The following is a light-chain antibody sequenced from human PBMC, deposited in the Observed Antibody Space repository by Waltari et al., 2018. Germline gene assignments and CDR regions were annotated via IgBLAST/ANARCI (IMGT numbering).Light chain of an antibody. CDR2: AAS. J-gene: IGKJ1*01. CDR1: QDISSY. Sequence: AIRMTQSPSSLSASPGDRVTITCRASQDISSYLAWYQQKPGKAPKLLIYAASTLQIGVPSRFSGSGSGTNFTLTLSCLQSEDVAVYYCQQYFSSPWTFGQGTKVEIK. V-gene: IGKV1-8*01. CDR3: QQYFSSPWT.